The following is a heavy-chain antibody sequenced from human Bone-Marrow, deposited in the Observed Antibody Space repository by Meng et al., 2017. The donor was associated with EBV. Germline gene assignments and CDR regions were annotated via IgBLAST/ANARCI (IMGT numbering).Heavy chain of an antibody. J-gene: IGHJ4*02. CDR2: IYSGGST. V-gene: IGHV3-53*01. D-gene: IGHD3-10*01. CDR1: GFTVSRTY. CDR3: ARGMTMVQGYFDY. Sequence: EVKLVESGGXLIQPGGSLRLSCAASGFTVSRTYMTWVRQAPGKGLECVSLIYSGGSTYYADSVKGRFTISRDNSKNTLDLQMNSLRAEDTAVYYCARGMTMVQGYFDYWGQGTLVTVSS.